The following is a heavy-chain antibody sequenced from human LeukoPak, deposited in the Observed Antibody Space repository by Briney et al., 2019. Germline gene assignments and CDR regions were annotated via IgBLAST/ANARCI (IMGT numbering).Heavy chain of an antibody. J-gene: IGHJ1*01. CDR3: ARGGTAAAKYFKH. Sequence: GGSLRLSCAASGFTFSSYWMSWVRQAPGKGLEWVSVLYSGGITYYADSVKGRFTISSDNSMNTLYLQMNSLRVEDTAVYYCARGGTAAAKYFKHWGQGTLVTASS. CDR1: GFTFSSYW. D-gene: IGHD6-13*01. CDR2: LYSGGIT. V-gene: IGHV3-66*01.